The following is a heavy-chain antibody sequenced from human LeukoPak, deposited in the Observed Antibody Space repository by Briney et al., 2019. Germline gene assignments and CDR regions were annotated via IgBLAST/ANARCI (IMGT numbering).Heavy chain of an antibody. J-gene: IGHJ4*02. CDR3: AKRWELLKEDFDY. CDR2: ISGSGGST. Sequence: GGSLRLSCAASGFTFSSYAMSWVRQAPGKGLEWVSAISGSGGSTYYADSVKGRFTNSRDNSKNTLYLQMNSLRAEDTAVYYWAKRWELLKEDFDYWGQGTLVTVSS. CDR1: GFTFSSYA. D-gene: IGHD1-26*01. V-gene: IGHV3-23*01.